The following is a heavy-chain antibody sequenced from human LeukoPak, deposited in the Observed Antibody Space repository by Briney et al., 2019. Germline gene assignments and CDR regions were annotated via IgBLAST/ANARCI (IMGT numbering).Heavy chain of an antibody. CDR3: AKDAAFDN. J-gene: IGHJ4*02. CDR2: IRYDGSTT. CDR1: GFTFTSYS. Sequence: PGGSLRLSCAASGFTFTSYSMHWVRQAPGKGLEWVAFIRYDGSTTNYAHSVKGRFTISRDNSKNTLYLKIISLRAEDTAVYYCAKDAAFDNWGEGALVTVSS. D-gene: IGHD6-13*01. V-gene: IGHV3-30*02.